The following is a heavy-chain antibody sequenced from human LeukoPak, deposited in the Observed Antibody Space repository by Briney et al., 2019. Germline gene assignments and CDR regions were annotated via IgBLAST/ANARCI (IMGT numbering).Heavy chain of an antibody. J-gene: IGHJ4*02. D-gene: IGHD6-19*01. CDR1: GFTVSSNY. Sequence: PGGSLRLSCAVSGFTVSSNYMTWVRQAPGKGLEWVAAIWYDGSNKYYADSVKGRFTISRDNSKNTLYLQMNSLRAEDTAVYYCARAKQWLVPLIDYWGQGTLVTVSS. V-gene: IGHV3-33*08. CDR3: ARAKQWLVPLIDY. CDR2: IWYDGSNK.